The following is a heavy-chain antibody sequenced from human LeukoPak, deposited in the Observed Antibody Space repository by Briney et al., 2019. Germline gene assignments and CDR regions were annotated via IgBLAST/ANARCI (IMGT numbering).Heavy chain of an antibody. CDR3: AKDITSGGSFGAFDI. Sequence: GGSLRLSCAASGFTFDDYAMHWVRQAPGKGLEWVSGISWNSGSIGYADSVKGRFTISRDNAKNSLYLQMNSLRAEDMALYYCAKDITSGGSFGAFDIWGQGTMVTVSS. D-gene: IGHD2-15*01. V-gene: IGHV3-9*03. J-gene: IGHJ3*02. CDR1: GFTFDDYA. CDR2: ISWNSGSI.